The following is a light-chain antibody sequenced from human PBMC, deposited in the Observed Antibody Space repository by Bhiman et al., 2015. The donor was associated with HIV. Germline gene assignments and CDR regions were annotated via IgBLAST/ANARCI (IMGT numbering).Light chain of an antibody. V-gene: IGLV3-21*01. J-gene: IGLJ3*02. CDR3: QVWDSTTAV. CDR2: YDT. Sequence: SYELTQPPSVSVAPGKTARITCGGSNIGSKTVHWYQQKPGQAPVLVIYYDTDRPSGIPERFSGSNSGNTFTLTISGAQAVDEADYFCQVWDSTTAVFGGGTKLTVL. CDR1: NIGSKT.